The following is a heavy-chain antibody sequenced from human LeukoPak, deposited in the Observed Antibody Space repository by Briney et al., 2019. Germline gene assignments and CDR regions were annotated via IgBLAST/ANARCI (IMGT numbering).Heavy chain of an antibody. J-gene: IGHJ4*02. Sequence: GGSLRLSCAASGFTFRSYSMNWVRQAPGKGLEWVSSISTSRSYIYYADSVKGRFTISRDNAKNSLYLQMNSLRAEDTAVYYCAKDSGSFVFDYWGQGTLVTVSS. CDR3: AKDSGSFVFDY. D-gene: IGHD1-26*01. CDR2: ISTSRSYI. CDR1: GFTFRSYS. V-gene: IGHV3-21*01.